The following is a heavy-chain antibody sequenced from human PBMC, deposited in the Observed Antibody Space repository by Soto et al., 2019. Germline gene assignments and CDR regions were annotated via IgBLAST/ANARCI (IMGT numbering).Heavy chain of an antibody. J-gene: IGHJ5*02. Sequence: GWSLRLSCAASGFTFRSFTMNWVRQAPGKGLEWVSTISSNSAYIYYTDALRGRFTISRDNAKNSLHLQMNSLRAEDTAVYYCTRDASRESSARGWFDPWGPGTLVTVSS. CDR2: ISSNSAYI. CDR1: GFTFRSFT. CDR3: TRDASRESSARGWFDP. V-gene: IGHV3-21*01. D-gene: IGHD6-25*01.